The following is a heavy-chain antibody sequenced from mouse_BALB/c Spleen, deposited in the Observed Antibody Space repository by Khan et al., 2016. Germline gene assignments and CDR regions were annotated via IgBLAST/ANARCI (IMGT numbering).Heavy chain of an antibody. J-gene: IGHJ2*01. CDR2: INTNTGEP. CDR1: GYTFTNYG. Sequence: QIQLVQSGPELKKPGETVKISCKASGYTFTNYGMNWVKQAPGKGLKWMGWINTNTGEPIYAEEFKGRFAFSLETSASTAYLQINNLKNEDTATYCCARSGYGNPFDYWGQGIILTVSS. V-gene: IGHV9-3*02. D-gene: IGHD2-10*02. CDR3: ARSGYGNPFDY.